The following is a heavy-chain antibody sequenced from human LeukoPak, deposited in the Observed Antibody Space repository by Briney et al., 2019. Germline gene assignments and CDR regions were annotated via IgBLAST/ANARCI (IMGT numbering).Heavy chain of an antibody. Sequence: GASVKVSCKASGYTFTGYYMHWVRQAPGQGLEWMGWINPNSGGTNYAQKFQGRVTMTRDTSISTAYMELSRLRSDDTAVYYCARVAAAGKKLNWFDPWGQGTLVTVSS. CDR3: ARVAAAGKKLNWFDP. CDR2: INPNSGGT. D-gene: IGHD6-13*01. CDR1: GYTFTGYY. V-gene: IGHV1-2*02. J-gene: IGHJ5*02.